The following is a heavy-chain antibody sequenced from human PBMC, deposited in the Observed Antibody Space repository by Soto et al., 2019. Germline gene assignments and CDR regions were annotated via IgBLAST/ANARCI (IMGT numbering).Heavy chain of an antibody. Sequence: QVQLQESGPGLVKPSETLSLSCSVSGGSISGHYWSWVRQTPGKGLEWIGYMYYSGSTNYNPSIKSRDTISVDTSKNHFSLRLTSVTAADTAVYYCARGPYYDLIWNYYYMDVWGKGTTVTVSS. D-gene: IGHD3-16*01. CDR3: ARGPYYDLIWNYYYMDV. J-gene: IGHJ6*03. V-gene: IGHV4-59*08. CDR1: GGSISGHY. CDR2: MYYSGST.